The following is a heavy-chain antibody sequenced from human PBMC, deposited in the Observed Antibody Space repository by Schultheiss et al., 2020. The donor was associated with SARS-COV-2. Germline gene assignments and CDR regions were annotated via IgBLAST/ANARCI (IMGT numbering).Heavy chain of an antibody. CDR1: GGSFSGYY. CDR3: ARDAEYSSSSRWFDP. CDR2: IYYSGST. D-gene: IGHD6-6*01. J-gene: IGHJ5*02. V-gene: IGHV4-34*01. Sequence: SETLSLTCAVYGGSFSGYYWSWIRQPPGKGLEWIGSIYYSGSTYYNPSLKSRVTISVDTSKNQFSLKLSSVTAADTAVYYCARDAEYSSSSRWFDPWGQGTLVTGSS.